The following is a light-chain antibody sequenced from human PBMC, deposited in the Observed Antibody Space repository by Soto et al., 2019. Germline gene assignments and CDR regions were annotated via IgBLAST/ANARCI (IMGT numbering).Light chain of an antibody. CDR2: AAS. V-gene: IGKV1-39*01. CDR1: QSISNS. Sequence: DIQMTQSPSSLSASVGDRVTITCWASQSISNSVNWYQQKPGKAPKLLISAASRLQSGVPSRFIGSGSGTDFTLTITSLQPEDFASYYCQQGYSTPADTFGQGTKLEIK. CDR3: QQGYSTPADT. J-gene: IGKJ2*01.